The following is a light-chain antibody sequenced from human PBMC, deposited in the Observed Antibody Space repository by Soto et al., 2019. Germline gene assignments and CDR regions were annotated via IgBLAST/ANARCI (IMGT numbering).Light chain of an antibody. J-gene: IGKJ1*01. V-gene: IGKV3-11*01. CDR1: QSVISY. Sequence: EIVLTQSPATLSLSPGERATLSCRASQSVISYLAWYQHKPGQAPRLLIYDASNRATGIPARFSGRGSGTDFTLTISSLEPEDFAVYYCQQRSNWPWTFGQGTKVEI. CDR2: DAS. CDR3: QQRSNWPWT.